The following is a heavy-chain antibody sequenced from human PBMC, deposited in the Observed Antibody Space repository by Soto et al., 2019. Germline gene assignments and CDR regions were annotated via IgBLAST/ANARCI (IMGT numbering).Heavy chain of an antibody. CDR2: ISSSSSTI. D-gene: IGHD1-1*01. J-gene: IGHJ6*02. CDR1: GFTFSSYS. Sequence: EVQLVESGGGLVQPGGSLRLSCAASGFTFSSYSMNWVRQAPGKGLEWVSYISSSSSTIYYADSVKGRFTICRDNAQNSLYLQINSLRDEDTAVYYCARDDWNNYYYYYGMEVWGQGTTVTVSS. CDR3: ARDDWNNYYYYYGMEV. V-gene: IGHV3-48*02.